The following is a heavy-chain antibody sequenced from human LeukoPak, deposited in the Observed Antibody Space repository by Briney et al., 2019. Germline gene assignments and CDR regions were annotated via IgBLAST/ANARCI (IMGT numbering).Heavy chain of an antibody. V-gene: IGHV4-34*01. Sequence: SETLSLTCAVCGGSFSGYYWSWIRQPPGKGLEWIGEINHSGSTNYNPSLKSRVTISVDTSKNQFSLKLSSVTAADTAVYYCARASSGPTGFDYWGQETLVTVSS. J-gene: IGHJ4*02. CDR2: INHSGST. D-gene: IGHD6-19*01. CDR3: ARASSGPTGFDY. CDR1: GGSFSGYY.